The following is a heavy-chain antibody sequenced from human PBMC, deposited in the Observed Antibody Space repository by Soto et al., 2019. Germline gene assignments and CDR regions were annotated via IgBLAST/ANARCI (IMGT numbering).Heavy chain of an antibody. J-gene: IGHJ6*03. CDR2: IYSGGST. CDR1: GFTVSSNY. V-gene: IGHV3-53*04. CDR3: ARDFPSDMHGYYYYMDV. Sequence: GGSLRLSCAASGFTVSSNYMSWVRQAPGKGLEWVSVIYSGGSTYYADSVKGRFTISRHNSKNTLYLQMNSLRAEDTAVYYCARDFPSDMHGYYYYMDVWGKGTTVTVSS. D-gene: IGHD2-2*01.